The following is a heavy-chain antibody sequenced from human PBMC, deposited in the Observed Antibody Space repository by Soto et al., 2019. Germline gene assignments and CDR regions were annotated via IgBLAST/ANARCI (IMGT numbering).Heavy chain of an antibody. CDR1: GDSFSNYY. V-gene: IGHV4-4*07. D-gene: IGHD2-2*01. CDR3: ATGRSEVVPGAMDT. Sequence: SETLSLTCTVSGDSFSNYYCNWVRKSAGKGLEWIGRIYPTGSTTYNPSLKSRLTMSVDTSKNQFSLRLTSMTTADTAVYYCATGRSEVVPGAMDTWGQGTLVTVSS. J-gene: IGHJ5*02. CDR2: IYPTGST.